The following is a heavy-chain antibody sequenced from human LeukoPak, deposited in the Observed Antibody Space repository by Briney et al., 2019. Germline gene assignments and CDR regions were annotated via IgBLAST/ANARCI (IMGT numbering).Heavy chain of an antibody. CDR1: GGTFSSYA. CDR3: ARGFNMVRGVITDYYYGMDV. V-gene: IGHV1-69*13. CDR2: IIPIFGTA. J-gene: IGHJ6*04. D-gene: IGHD3-10*01. Sequence: SVKVSCKASGGTFSSYATSWVRQAPGQGLEWMGGIIPIFGTANYAQKFQGRVTITADESTSTAYMELSSLRSEDTAVYYCARGFNMVRGVITDYYYGMDVWGKGTTVTVSS.